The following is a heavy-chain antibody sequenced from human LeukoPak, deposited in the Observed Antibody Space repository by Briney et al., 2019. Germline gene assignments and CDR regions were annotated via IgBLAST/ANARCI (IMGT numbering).Heavy chain of an antibody. CDR3: ARELSSSYDIDY. Sequence: GGSLRLSCAASGFTFSSYSMNWVRQAPGKGLEWVSSISSSSSYIYYADSVKGRFTISRDNAKNSLYLQMNSLRAEDTAVYYCARELSSSYDIDYWGQGTLVTVSS. CDR2: ISSSSSYI. J-gene: IGHJ4*02. V-gene: IGHV3-21*01. CDR1: GFTFSSYS. D-gene: IGHD6-6*01.